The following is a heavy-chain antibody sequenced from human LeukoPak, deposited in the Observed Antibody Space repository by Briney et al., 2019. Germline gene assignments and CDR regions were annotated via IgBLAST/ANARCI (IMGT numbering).Heavy chain of an antibody. V-gene: IGHV4-39*06. Sequence: SETLSLTCTVSGDSINSRSYYWAWIRQPPGKGLEWIGSIYHSESTYYNPSLKSRVTISLATSKNQFPLRLSSLTAADTAVYYCARDRLSLGAFDIWGQGTMVTVSS. CDR2: IYHSEST. CDR3: ARDRLSLGAFDI. CDR1: GDSINSRSYY. D-gene: IGHD7-27*01. J-gene: IGHJ3*02.